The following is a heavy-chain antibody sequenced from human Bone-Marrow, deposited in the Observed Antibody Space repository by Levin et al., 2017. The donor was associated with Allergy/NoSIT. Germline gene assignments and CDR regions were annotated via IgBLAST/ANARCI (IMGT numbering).Heavy chain of an antibody. D-gene: IGHD2-2*01. Sequence: KPSETLSLTCAVSGGAFSGYYWTWIRQSPGKGLEWIGEINHWGTTTYNPSLKSRVTLSVDTSNNQFSLKLTSVTAADTAVYYCASRFCSSTSCDFDYWGQGTLVTVSP. CDR3: ASRFCSSTSCDFDY. CDR2: INHWGTT. V-gene: IGHV4-34*01. CDR1: GGAFSGYY. J-gene: IGHJ4*02.